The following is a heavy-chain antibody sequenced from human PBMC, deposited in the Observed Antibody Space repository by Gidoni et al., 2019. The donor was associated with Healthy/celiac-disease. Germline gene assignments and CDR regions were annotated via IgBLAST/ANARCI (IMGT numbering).Heavy chain of an antibody. D-gene: IGHD3-22*01. CDR2: IIPIFGTA. Sequence: QVQLVQSGAEVKKPGSSVKVSCKASGGTFSSYAISWVRQAPGQGLEWMGGIIPIFGTANYAQKFQGRVTITADESTSTAYMELSSLRSEDTAVYYCARDEGSGYPSGYYYYGMDVWGQGTTVTVSS. CDR3: ARDEGSGYPSGYYYYGMDV. J-gene: IGHJ6*02. V-gene: IGHV1-69*01. CDR1: GGTFSSYA.